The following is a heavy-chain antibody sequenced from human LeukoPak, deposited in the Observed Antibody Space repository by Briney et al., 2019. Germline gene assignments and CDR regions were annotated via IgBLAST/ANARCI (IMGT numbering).Heavy chain of an antibody. Sequence: GGSLRLSCAASGFTFSSYAMHWVRQAPGKGLEWVAVISYDGSNKYYADSVKGRFTISRDNSKNTLYLQMNSLRAEDTAVYYCARVALAYRGGDCYSGSRLDYWGQGTLVTVSS. CDR3: ARVALAYRGGDCYSGSRLDY. V-gene: IGHV3-30*04. D-gene: IGHD2-21*02. CDR2: ISYDGSNK. J-gene: IGHJ4*02. CDR1: GFTFSSYA.